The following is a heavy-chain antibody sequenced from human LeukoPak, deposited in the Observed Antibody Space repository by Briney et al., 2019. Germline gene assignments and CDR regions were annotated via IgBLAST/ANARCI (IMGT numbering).Heavy chain of an antibody. V-gene: IGHV3-23*01. Sequence: GASLRLSCESSGFTFGSHAMYWVRQAPGKGLEWAEGIFGSGGSPHYADSVKGRFTISRDNSRNTVYLQINNLRADDTAVYYCGKTTVGYSSGQKPAWPVDYWGQGTLVTVSS. D-gene: IGHD5-18*01. J-gene: IGHJ4*02. CDR1: GFTFGSHA. CDR3: GKTTVGYSSGQKPAWPVDY. CDR2: IFGSGGSP.